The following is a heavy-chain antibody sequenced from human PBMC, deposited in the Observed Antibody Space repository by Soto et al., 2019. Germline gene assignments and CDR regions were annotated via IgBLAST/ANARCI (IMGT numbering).Heavy chain of an antibody. CDR2: INTGNGDT. V-gene: IGHV1-3*04. J-gene: IGHJ6*02. Sequence: ASVKVSCKASGYTFINYPMQWVRPAPGQRLEWMGWINTGNGDTEYPQRFQVRATIPRATSASTAYMELSSLRSDDTAVYYCAIYTGRDTAMVINRYYYGMDVWGQGTTVTVSS. CDR1: GYTFINYP. CDR3: AIYTGRDTAMVINRYYYGMDV. D-gene: IGHD5-18*01.